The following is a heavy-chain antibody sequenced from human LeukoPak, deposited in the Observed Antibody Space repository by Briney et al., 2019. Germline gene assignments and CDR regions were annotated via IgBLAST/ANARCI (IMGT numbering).Heavy chain of an antibody. V-gene: IGHV3-7*01. Sequence: GGSLRLSCAASGFTFSSYWMSWVRQAPGKGLEWVANIKQDGSERYYVDSEKGRFTISRDNAKNSLYLQMNSLRAEDTAVYYCARDGGYSGYHFFDYWGQGTLVTVSS. D-gene: IGHD5-12*01. J-gene: IGHJ4*02. CDR3: ARDGGYSGYHFFDY. CDR1: GFTFSSYW. CDR2: IKQDGSER.